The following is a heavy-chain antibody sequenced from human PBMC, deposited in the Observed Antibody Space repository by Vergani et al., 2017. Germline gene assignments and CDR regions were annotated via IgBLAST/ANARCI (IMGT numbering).Heavy chain of an antibody. V-gene: IGHV1-18*04. Sequence: QVQLVQSGAEVKKPGASVKVSCKASGYTFTSYGISWVRQAPGQGLEWMGWISAYNGNTNYAQKLQGRVTMTTDTSTSTAYMELRSLRSDDTAVYYCARSVMIVVVIKQGGAFDIGGQGTMVTVSS. CDR3: ARSVMIVVVIKQGGAFDI. D-gene: IGHD3-22*01. J-gene: IGHJ3*02. CDR2: ISAYNGNT. CDR1: GYTFTSYG.